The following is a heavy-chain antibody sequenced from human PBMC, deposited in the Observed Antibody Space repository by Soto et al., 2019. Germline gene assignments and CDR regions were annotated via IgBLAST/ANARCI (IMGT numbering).Heavy chain of an antibody. CDR3: ARRLYCSGGSCYPDYYYYYGMDV. J-gene: IGHJ6*02. D-gene: IGHD2-15*01. CDR2: IYYSGST. CDR1: GGSISSSSYY. V-gene: IGHV4-39*01. Sequence: SSETLSLTCTVSGGSISSSSYYWGWIRQPPGKGLEWIGSIYYSGSTYYNPSLKSRVTISVDTSKNQFSLKLSSVTAADTAVYYCARRLYCSGGSCYPDYYYYYGMDVWGQGTTVTVSS.